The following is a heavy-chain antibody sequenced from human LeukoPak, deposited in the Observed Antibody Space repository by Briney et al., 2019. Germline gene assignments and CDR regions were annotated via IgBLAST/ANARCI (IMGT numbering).Heavy chain of an antibody. CDR1: GFTFSSYA. Sequence: GGSLRLSCAASGFTFSSYAMSWVRQAPGKGLEWVSAISGSGGKTYYADSVKGRFTISRDNSKNSLYLQMNSLRIEDTALYYCAKEMVVSAALDYWGQGTLVTVSS. CDR3: AKEMVVSAALDY. V-gene: IGHV3-23*01. J-gene: IGHJ4*02. D-gene: IGHD2-15*01. CDR2: ISGSGGKT.